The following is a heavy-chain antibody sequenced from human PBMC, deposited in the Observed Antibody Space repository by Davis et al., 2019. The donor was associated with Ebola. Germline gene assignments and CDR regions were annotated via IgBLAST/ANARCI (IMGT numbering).Heavy chain of an antibody. Sequence: GGSLRLSCAASGLTVSSNYMSWVRQAPGKGLEWVAVLYSGGSTYFADSVKGRFTLSRHNSENTLYLQMSSLRPEDTAVYYCARDLPYYYDSSGAFDIWGQGTMVTVSS. D-gene: IGHD3-22*01. CDR1: GLTVSSNY. CDR3: ARDLPYYYDSSGAFDI. J-gene: IGHJ3*02. CDR2: LYSGGST. V-gene: IGHV3-53*04.